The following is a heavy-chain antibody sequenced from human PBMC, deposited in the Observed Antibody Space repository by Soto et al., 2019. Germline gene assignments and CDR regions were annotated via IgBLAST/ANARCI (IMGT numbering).Heavy chain of an antibody. CDR1: GGSISIYY. CDR3: ARDLVVVPAAIGGYYYYYGMDV. D-gene: IGHD2-2*02. V-gene: IGHV4-59*01. J-gene: IGHJ6*02. Sequence: SETLSLTCTVSGGSISIYYWSWIRHPPGKGLEWIGYIYYSGSTNYNPSLKSRVTISVDTSKNQFSLKLSSVTAADTAVYYCARDLVVVPAAIGGYYYYYGMDVWGQGTTVTVSS. CDR2: IYYSGST.